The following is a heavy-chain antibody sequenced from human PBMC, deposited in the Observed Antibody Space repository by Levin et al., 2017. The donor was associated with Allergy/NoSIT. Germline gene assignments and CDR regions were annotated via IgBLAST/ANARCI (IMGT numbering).Heavy chain of an antibody. D-gene: IGHD6-19*01. V-gene: IGHV3-13*01. CDR2: IGTAGDT. CDR3: ARAGIAVAAPLPNWYFDL. CDR1: GFTFSSYD. Sequence: GESLKISCAASGFTFSSYDMHWVRQATGKGLEWVSAIGTAGDTYYPGSVKGRFTISRENAKNSLYLQMNSLRAGDTAVYYCARAGIAVAAPLPNWYFDLWGRGTLVTVSS. J-gene: IGHJ2*01.